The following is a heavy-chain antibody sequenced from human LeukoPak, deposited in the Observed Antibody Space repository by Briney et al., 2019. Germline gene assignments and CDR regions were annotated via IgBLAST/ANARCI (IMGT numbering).Heavy chain of an antibody. Sequence: SETLSLTCAVYGGSFSGYYWSWIRQPPGKGLEWIGEINHSGSTNYNPSLKSRVTISVDTSKNQFSLKLSSVTAADTAVYYCARHRHNWNYGLFDCWGQGTLVTVSS. D-gene: IGHD1-7*01. V-gene: IGHV4-34*01. J-gene: IGHJ4*02. CDR1: GGSFSGYY. CDR2: INHSGST. CDR3: ARHRHNWNYGLFDC.